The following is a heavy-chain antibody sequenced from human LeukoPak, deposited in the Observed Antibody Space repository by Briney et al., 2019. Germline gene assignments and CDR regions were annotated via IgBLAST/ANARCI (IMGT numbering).Heavy chain of an antibody. CDR1: GYTFTSYA. Sequence: ASVKVSCKASGYTFTSYAMHWVRQAPGQRLEWMGWINAGNGNTKYSQKFQGRVTTTRDTSASTAYMELSSLRSEDTAVYYCARDQGITMVRGTYRLSGYFDYWGQGTLATVSS. D-gene: IGHD3-10*01. CDR2: INAGNGNT. CDR3: ARDQGITMVRGTYRLSGYFDY. V-gene: IGHV1-3*01. J-gene: IGHJ4*02.